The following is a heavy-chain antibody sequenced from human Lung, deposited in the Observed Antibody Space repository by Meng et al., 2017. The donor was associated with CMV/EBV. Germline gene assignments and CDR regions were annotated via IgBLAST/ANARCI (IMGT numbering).Heavy chain of an antibody. CDR1: GFPFRSYA. J-gene: IGHJ5*02. D-gene: IGHD5-18*01. CDR2: ISGSVGNT. V-gene: IGHV3-23*01. Sequence: GGSXRLXCAASGFPFRSYAMSWVRQAPGKGLEWVSSISGSVGNTYYADSVKGRFTISRDNSGDTLYMQMSSLRAEDTAVYYCAREEAMVGYYTNWFDAWGQGALVTVSS. CDR3: AREEAMVGYYTNWFDA.